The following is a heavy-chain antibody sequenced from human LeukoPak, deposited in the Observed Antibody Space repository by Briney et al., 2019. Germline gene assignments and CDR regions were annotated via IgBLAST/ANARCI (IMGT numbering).Heavy chain of an antibody. CDR1: GGSFSGYY. D-gene: IGHD3-16*01. CDR3: ARQPAYYDYVWGSYPYYFDY. Sequence: SETLSLTCAVYGGSFSGYYWSWIRQPPGKGLEWIGYIYYSGSTNCNPSLKSRVTISVDTSKNQFSLKLSSVTAADTAAYYCARQPAYYDYVWGSYPYYFDYWGQGTLVTVSS. CDR2: IYYSGST. J-gene: IGHJ4*02. V-gene: IGHV4-59*08.